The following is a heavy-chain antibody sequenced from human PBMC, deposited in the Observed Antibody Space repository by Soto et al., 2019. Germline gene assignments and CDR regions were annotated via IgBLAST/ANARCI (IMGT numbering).Heavy chain of an antibody. CDR3: ARGPTGRTYYDFWSGYYYWFDP. CDR1: GYTFNSYD. D-gene: IGHD3-3*01. Sequence: ASVKVSCKASGYTFNSYDINWVRQATGQGLEWMGWMNPNSGNTGYAQKFQGRVTMTRNTSISTAYMELSSLRSEDTAVYYCARGPTGRTYYDFWSGYYYWFDPWGQGTLVTVSS. J-gene: IGHJ5*02. V-gene: IGHV1-8*01. CDR2: MNPNSGNT.